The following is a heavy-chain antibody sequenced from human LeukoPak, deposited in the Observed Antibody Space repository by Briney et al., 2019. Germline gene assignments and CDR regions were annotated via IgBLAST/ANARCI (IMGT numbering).Heavy chain of an antibody. CDR1: GYSFHNNW. CDR3: GRPGGGGPDY. CDR2: IFPYDSHT. J-gene: IGHJ4*02. V-gene: IGHV5-51*01. D-gene: IGHD3-16*01. Sequence: GEPRNIPGQGSGYSFHNNWIGGARQMPGKGLEWMPIIFPYDSHTTYSPSFQGPVPISAAKSIRPPYLQWNSLKALDTALYYCGRPGGGGPDYWGQGTLVTVSS.